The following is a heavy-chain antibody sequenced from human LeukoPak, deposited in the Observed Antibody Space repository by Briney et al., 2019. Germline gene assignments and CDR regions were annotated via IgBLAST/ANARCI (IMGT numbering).Heavy chain of an antibody. J-gene: IGHJ5*02. V-gene: IGHV1-69*13. CDR2: IIPIFGTV. CDR3: ARDLAAAGTSWFDP. D-gene: IGHD6-13*01. Sequence: GASVKVSCKASGGTFSSYAISWVRQAPGQELEWMGGIIPIFGTVNYAQKFQGRVTITADESTSTAYMELSGLRSEDTAVYYCARDLAAAGTSWFDPWGQGTLVTVSS. CDR1: GGTFSSYA.